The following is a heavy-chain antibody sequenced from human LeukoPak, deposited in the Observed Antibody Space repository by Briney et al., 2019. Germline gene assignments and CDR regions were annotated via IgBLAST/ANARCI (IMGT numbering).Heavy chain of an antibody. Sequence: GGSLRVSCAASGLTFSTYAMSWVRQAPSKGLEWVSSISSGGDTYYADSVKGRFTISRDNSKNTFFLQMNTLRAADTAVYYCAKGSGSGWYGWFAPWGQGTLVTVSS. V-gene: IGHV3-23*01. CDR2: ISSGGDT. CDR1: GLTFSTYA. D-gene: IGHD6-19*01. J-gene: IGHJ5*02. CDR3: AKGSGSGWYGWFAP.